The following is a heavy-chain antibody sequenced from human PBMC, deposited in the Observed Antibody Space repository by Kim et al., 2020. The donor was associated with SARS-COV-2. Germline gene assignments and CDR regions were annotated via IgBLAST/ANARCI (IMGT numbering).Heavy chain of an antibody. CDR1: GYTFTSYG. J-gene: IGHJ6*02. CDR3: ASGVVVITLGYGMDV. D-gene: IGHD3-22*01. V-gene: IGHV1-18*01. Sequence: ASVKVSCKASGYTFTSYGISWVRQAPGQGLEWMGWISAYNGNTNYAQKLQGRVTMTTDTSTSTAYMELRSLRSDDTAVYYCASGVVVITLGYGMDVWGQGTTVTVSS. CDR2: ISAYNGNT.